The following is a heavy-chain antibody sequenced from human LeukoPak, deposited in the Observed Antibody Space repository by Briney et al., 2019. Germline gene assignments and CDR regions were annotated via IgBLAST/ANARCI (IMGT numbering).Heavy chain of an antibody. Sequence: PGGSLRLSCAASGFTFSSYSMNWVRQAPGKGLEWVSSISSSSSYIYYADSVKGRFTISRDNAKNSLYLQMNSLRAEDTAVYYCARAPGVQYDILTGYYEANAYYFDYWGQGTLVTVSS. CDR1: GFTFSSYS. V-gene: IGHV3-21*01. J-gene: IGHJ4*02. CDR2: ISSSSSYI. D-gene: IGHD3-9*01. CDR3: ARAPGVQYDILTGYYEANAYYFDY.